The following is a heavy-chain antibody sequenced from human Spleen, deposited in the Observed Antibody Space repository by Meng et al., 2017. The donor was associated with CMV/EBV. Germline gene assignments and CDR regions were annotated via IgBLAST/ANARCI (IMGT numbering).Heavy chain of an antibody. CDR2: INQDGSEK. Sequence: YGVDLRRYWMNWVRKAPGKGLEWVANINQDGSEKYYVDSVKGRFTISRDNAKNSLYLQMNSLRAEDTAVYYCARGLNYDILTGYGDSWGQGILVTVSS. V-gene: IGHV3-7*01. D-gene: IGHD3-9*01. CDR3: ARGLNYDILTGYGDS. J-gene: IGHJ4*02. CDR1: GVDLRRYW.